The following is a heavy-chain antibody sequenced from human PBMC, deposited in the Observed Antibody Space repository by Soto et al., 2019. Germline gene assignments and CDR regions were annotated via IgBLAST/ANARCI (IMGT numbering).Heavy chain of an antibody. CDR1: GYTFTSYD. CDR3: AREWDGYNALDY. D-gene: IGHD5-12*01. Sequence: QVQLVQSGAEVKKPGASVKVSCKASGYTFTSYDINWVRQATGQGLEWMGIINPSGGSTSYAQKFQGRVTMTRDTSTSTVYMELSSLRSEDTAVYYCAREWDGYNALDYWGQGTLVTVSS. J-gene: IGHJ4*02. CDR2: INPSGGST. V-gene: IGHV1-46*01.